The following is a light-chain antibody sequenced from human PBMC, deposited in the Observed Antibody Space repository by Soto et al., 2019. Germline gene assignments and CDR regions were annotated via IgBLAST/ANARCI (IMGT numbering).Light chain of an antibody. Sequence: DIQLTQSPSFLSASVGDRVTITCRASQGISSYLAWYQQKPGKAPKLLIYAASTLQSGVPSSFCGSGSGTEFTLTISSLQPEDFATYYCQQLNSYPLTFGGGTKVEIK. CDR1: QGISSY. CDR3: QQLNSYPLT. V-gene: IGKV1-9*01. CDR2: AAS. J-gene: IGKJ4*01.